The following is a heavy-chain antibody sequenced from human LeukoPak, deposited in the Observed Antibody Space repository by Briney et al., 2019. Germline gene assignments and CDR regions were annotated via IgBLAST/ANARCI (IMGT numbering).Heavy chain of an antibody. CDR2: TGTTGDT. D-gene: IGHD4-17*01. V-gene: IGHV3-13*01. CDR1: GFTISSYD. J-gene: IGHJ4*02. CDR3: ARSTTVTTGGLDY. Sequence: GGLLSPSCAASGFTISSYDMCWGRRATAGGLEGVSGTGTTGDTYYPGSVKGRFTISRDNAKNSLYLQMSSLRAGDTAVYYCARSTTVTTGGLDYWGQGTLVTVSS.